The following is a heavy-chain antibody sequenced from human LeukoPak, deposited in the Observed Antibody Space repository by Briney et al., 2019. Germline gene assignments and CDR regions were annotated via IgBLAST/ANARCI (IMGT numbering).Heavy chain of an antibody. CDR1: GFTFNNYA. D-gene: IGHD3-3*01. Sequence: GTSLRLSCVASGFTFNNYAMHWVRQAPGQGQEWVAGISYDGTAEYYGDSMKGRFNISRDKSKNTLFLEVNSLRTEDTAVFYCARDWGGVVLMGGFDVWGQGTQVIVSS. V-gene: IGHV3-30*03. J-gene: IGHJ4*02. CDR2: ISYDGTAE. CDR3: ARDWGGVVLMGGFDV.